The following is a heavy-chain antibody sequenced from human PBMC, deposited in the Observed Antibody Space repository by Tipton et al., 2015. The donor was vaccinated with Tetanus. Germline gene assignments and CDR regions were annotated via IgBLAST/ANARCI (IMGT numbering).Heavy chain of an antibody. Sequence: SLRLSCAASGFAFNGYAMNWVRQAPGKGLEWVASISSSSIYIYYADSVKGRFTLSRDNANNSLFLQMDSLRAEDTAVYYCARDSTAYRFGNNWFDPWGQGTLVTVSS. V-gene: IGHV3-21*01. J-gene: IGHJ5*02. CDR1: GFAFNGYA. CDR3: ARDSTAYRFGNNWFDP. D-gene: IGHD3-3*01. CDR2: ISSSSIYI.